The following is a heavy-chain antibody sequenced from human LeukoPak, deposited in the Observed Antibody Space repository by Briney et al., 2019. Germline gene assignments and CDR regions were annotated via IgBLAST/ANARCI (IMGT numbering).Heavy chain of an antibody. CDR1: GYSISSGYY. CDR3: ARAYSNWFDP. CDR2: IYHSGST. D-gene: IGHD4-11*01. Sequence: SETLSLTCAVSGYSISSGYYWGWIRQPPGKGLEWLGSIYHSGSTYNNPSLKSRVTMSVDTSKNQFSLKLTSVTATDTAVYYCARAYSNWFDPWGQGTLVTVSS. V-gene: IGHV4-38-2*01. J-gene: IGHJ5*02.